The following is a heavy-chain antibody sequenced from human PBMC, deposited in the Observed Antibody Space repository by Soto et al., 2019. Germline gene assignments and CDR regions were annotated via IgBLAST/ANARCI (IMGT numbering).Heavy chain of an antibody. CDR3: ARGSSWYFIRYYYYGMDV. D-gene: IGHD6-13*01. CDR2: MNPNSGNT. CDR1: GYTFTSYD. Sequence: QVQLVQSGAEVKKLGASVKVSCKASGYTFTSYDINWVRQATGQGLEWMGWMNPNSGNTGYAQKFQGRVTMTRNTSISTAYMELSSLRSEDTAVYYCARGSSWYFIRYYYYGMDVWGQGTTVTVSS. J-gene: IGHJ6*02. V-gene: IGHV1-8*01.